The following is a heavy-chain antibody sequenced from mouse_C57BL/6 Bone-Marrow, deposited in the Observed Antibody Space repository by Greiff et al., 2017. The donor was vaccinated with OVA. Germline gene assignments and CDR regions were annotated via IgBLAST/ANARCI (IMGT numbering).Heavy chain of an antibody. D-gene: IGHD1-1*01. CDR3: TTYYYGSYAMDY. Sequence: VQLQQSGTVLARPGASVKMSCKTSGYTFPSYWMHWVKQRPGQGLEWIGAIYPGNSDTSYNQKFKGKAKLTAVTSASTAYMELSSLTNEDSAVYYCTTYYYGSYAMDYWGQGTSVTVSS. V-gene: IGHV1-5*01. J-gene: IGHJ4*01. CDR2: IYPGNSDT. CDR1: GYTFPSYW.